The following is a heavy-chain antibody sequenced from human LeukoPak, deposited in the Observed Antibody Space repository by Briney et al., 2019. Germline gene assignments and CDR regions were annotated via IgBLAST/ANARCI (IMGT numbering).Heavy chain of an antibody. Sequence: PGRSLRLSCAASGFTFSSYGMHWVRQAPGKGLEWVAVISHDGTNQCYADSVKGRFTISRDNSKNTLYVQMNSLRAEDTAVYYCAKDVDPFGSGSYVEGFDYWGQGTLVTVSS. CDR2: ISHDGTNQ. CDR1: GFTFSSYG. CDR3: AKDVDPFGSGSYVEGFDY. D-gene: IGHD3-10*01. J-gene: IGHJ4*02. V-gene: IGHV3-30*18.